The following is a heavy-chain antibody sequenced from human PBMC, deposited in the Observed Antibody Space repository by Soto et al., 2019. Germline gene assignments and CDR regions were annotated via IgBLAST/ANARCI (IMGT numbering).Heavy chain of an antibody. CDR1: GFTFSSYE. J-gene: IGHJ6*02. D-gene: IGHD5-18*01. Sequence: GGSLRLSCAASGFTFSSYEMNWVRQAPGKGLEWVSYISSSGSTIYYADSVKGRFTISRDNAKNSLYLQMNSLRAEDTAVYYCAREQLWLPGTYYYGMDVWGQGTTVTVSS. CDR2: ISSSGSTI. CDR3: AREQLWLPGTYYYGMDV. V-gene: IGHV3-48*03.